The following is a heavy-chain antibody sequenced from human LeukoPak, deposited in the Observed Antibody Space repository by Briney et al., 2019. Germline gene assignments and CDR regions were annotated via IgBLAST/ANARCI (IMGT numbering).Heavy chain of an antibody. J-gene: IGHJ1*01. CDR2: IKQDGSEK. Sequence: GGSLRLSCAASGFTFSSYWMSWVRQAPGKGLEWVANIKQDGSEKYYVDSVEGRFTIFRDNAKNTLYLQMTSLRAEDTAVYYCARGHHYDSSGYPEYFQHWGQGTLVTVSS. V-gene: IGHV3-7*02. D-gene: IGHD3-22*01. CDR3: ARGHHYDSSGYPEYFQH. CDR1: GFTFSSYW.